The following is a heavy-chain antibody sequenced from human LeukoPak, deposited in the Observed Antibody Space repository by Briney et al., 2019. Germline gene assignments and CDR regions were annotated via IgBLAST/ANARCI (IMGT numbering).Heavy chain of an antibody. Sequence: GGSLRLSCAASGFTFSSYEMNWVRQAPGKGLEWVSYISSSGSTIYYADSVKGRFTISRDNAKKSMYLQMNSLRAEDTAVYYCAELGITMIGGVWGKGTTVTISS. CDR3: AELGITMIGGV. D-gene: IGHD3-10*02. J-gene: IGHJ6*04. V-gene: IGHV3-48*03. CDR2: ISSSGSTI. CDR1: GFTFSSYE.